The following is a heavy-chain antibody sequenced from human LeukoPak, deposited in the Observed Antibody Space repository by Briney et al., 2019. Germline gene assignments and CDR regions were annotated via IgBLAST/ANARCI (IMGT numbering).Heavy chain of an antibody. J-gene: IGHJ4*02. CDR1: GFTFSSYA. Sequence: GGSLRLSCAASGFTFSSYAMSWVRQAPGKGLECVSAISGSGGGTYYADSVKGRFTISRDNSKNTLYLQMNSLRAEDTAVYYCAKDLEGSGSYYAFDYWGQGTLVTVSS. D-gene: IGHD3-10*01. CDR2: ISGSGGGT. V-gene: IGHV3-23*01. CDR3: AKDLEGSGSYYAFDY.